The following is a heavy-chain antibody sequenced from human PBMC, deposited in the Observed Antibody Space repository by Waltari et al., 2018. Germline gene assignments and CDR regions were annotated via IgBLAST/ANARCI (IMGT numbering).Heavy chain of an antibody. D-gene: IGHD3-3*01. CDR3: AKEVPWSGSMHYYYYYGMDV. Sequence: EVQLLESGGGLVQPGGSLRLSCAASGFTFSSYAMSWVRQAPGKGLEWVSAISGSGGSTYYADSWKGRFTSSRDNSKNTLYLQMNSLRAEDTAVYYCAKEVPWSGSMHYYYYYGMDVWGQGTTVTVSS. CDR1: GFTFSSYA. J-gene: IGHJ6*02. CDR2: ISGSGGST. V-gene: IGHV3-23*01.